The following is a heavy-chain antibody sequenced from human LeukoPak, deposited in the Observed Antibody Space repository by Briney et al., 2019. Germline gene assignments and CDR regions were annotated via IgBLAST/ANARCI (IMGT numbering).Heavy chain of an antibody. J-gene: IGHJ3*02. CDR3: ASASRNYYDSSGYEADTFDI. Sequence: PGGSLRLSCTAYGFTFSSYSMNWVRQAPWKGLEWVSSISSSSSYIYYADSVKGRFTISRDNAKNSLYLQMNSLRAEDTAVYYCASASRNYYDSSGYEADTFDIWGQGTVVTVSS. V-gene: IGHV3-21*01. CDR1: GFTFSSYS. CDR2: ISSSSSYI. D-gene: IGHD3-22*01.